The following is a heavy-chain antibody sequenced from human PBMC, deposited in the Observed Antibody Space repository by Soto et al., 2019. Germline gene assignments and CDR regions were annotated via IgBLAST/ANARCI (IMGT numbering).Heavy chain of an antibody. CDR1: GFTFSSYA. Sequence: QVQLVESGGGVVQPGRSLRLSCAASGFTFSSYAMHWVRQAPGKGLEWVAVISYDGSNKYYADSVKGRFTISRDNAKNTLYLQMNSRRAEDTAVYYCARVPKVVTTAYYFDYWGQGTLVTVSS. V-gene: IGHV3-30-3*01. CDR3: ARVPKVVTTAYYFDY. CDR2: ISYDGSNK. D-gene: IGHD2-15*01. J-gene: IGHJ4*02.